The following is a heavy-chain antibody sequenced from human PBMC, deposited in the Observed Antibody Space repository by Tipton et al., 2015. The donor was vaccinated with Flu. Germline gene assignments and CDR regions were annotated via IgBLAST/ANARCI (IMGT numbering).Heavy chain of an antibody. CDR2: INHDAGEK. J-gene: IGHJ4*02. CDR3: AKNGGSYDY. Sequence: SLRLSCAASGFSFSSHWMTWVRQAPGKGLEWVATINHDAGEKYYVDSVKGRFTISRDNAKNSLYLQMNSLRVEDTAVYYCAKNGGSYDYWGQGILVTVSS. D-gene: IGHD1-26*01. CDR1: GFSFSSHW. V-gene: IGHV3-7*01.